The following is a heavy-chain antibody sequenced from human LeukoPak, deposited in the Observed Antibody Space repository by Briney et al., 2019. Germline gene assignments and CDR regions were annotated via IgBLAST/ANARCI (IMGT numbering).Heavy chain of an antibody. CDR3: AREYHGQGVSLDY. CDR1: GGSISSDDYY. D-gene: IGHD3-10*01. V-gene: IGHV4-30-4*01. CDR2: IYYSGST. J-gene: IGHJ4*02. Sequence: SETLSLTCTVSGGSISSDDYYWSWIRQPPGKGLEWIGYIYYSGSTYYNPSLKSRITISVDTSKNQFSLKLSSVTAADTAVYYCAREYHGQGVSLDYWGQGTLVTVSS.